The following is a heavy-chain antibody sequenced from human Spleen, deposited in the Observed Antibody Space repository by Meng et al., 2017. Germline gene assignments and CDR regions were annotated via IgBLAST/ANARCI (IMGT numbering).Heavy chain of an antibody. CDR2: INPSRGDT. J-gene: IGHJ4*02. Sequence: ASVKVSCKASGGTFSSYAINWVRQAPGQGLEWIGWINPSRGDTKYAHKFLGRVTMTSDTSISTAYMEMSGLTYDDTAVYYCAIQEGGWGQGTLVTVSS. V-gene: IGHV1-2*07. CDR1: GGTFSSYA. CDR3: AIQEGG. D-gene: IGHD3-16*01.